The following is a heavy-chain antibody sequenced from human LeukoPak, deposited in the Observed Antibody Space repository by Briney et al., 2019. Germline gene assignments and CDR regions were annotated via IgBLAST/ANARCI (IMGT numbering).Heavy chain of an antibody. D-gene: IGHD4-23*01. CDR1: GFTFSDFY. V-gene: IGHV3-11*04. J-gene: IGHJ4*02. CDR3: ARERANSGGRYFDY. CDR2: INKNGSTI. Sequence: PGGSLRLSCAGSGFTFSDFYMTWIRQAPGKGLEWVSYINKNGSTIYSADSVKGRFTISRDNAKNSLFLQMNSLRAEDTAVYYCARERANSGGRYFDYWGQGTLVTVSS.